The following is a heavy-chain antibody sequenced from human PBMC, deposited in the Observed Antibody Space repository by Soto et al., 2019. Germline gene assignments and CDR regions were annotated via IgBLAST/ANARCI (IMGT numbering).Heavy chain of an antibody. V-gene: IGHV4-39*01. CDR3: ARHDDAYGSGATGY. J-gene: IGHJ4*02. D-gene: IGHD3-10*01. CDR2: IHYSGST. Sequence: QLQLQESGPGLVKPSETLSLTCTVSGGPISSSPYYWGWIRQPPGKGLEWIGSIHYSGSTYYNPSLXRXVSXSVDTSKHQFSLRLSSVTAADPAVFYCARHDDAYGSGATGYWGQGTLVIVSS. CDR1: GGPISSSPYY.